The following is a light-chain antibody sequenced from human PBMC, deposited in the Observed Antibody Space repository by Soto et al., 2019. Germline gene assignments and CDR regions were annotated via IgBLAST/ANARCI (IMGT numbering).Light chain of an antibody. Sequence: EIMMTQSPATLSVSPGERATLSCRASLSISSDLAWYQQKPGQAPRLLIYGASTRAPGIPGRFTGSGFGTDFALTISSLQSEDFAVYYCQQYNNWPPYSFGQGTNLEIK. V-gene: IGKV3-15*01. J-gene: IGKJ2*03. CDR3: QQYNNWPPYS. CDR1: LSISSD. CDR2: GAS.